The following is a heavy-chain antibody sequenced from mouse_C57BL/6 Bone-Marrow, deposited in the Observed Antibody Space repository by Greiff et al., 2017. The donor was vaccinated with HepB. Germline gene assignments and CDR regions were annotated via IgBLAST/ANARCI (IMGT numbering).Heavy chain of an antibody. CDR3: ARGAVVEEDYFDY. CDR1: GYTFTDYY. D-gene: IGHD1-1*01. CDR2: IYPGSGNT. J-gene: IGHJ2*01. Sequence: VKLQQSGAELVRPGASVKLSCKASGYTFTDYYINWVKQRPGQGLEWIARIYPGSGNTYYNEKFKGKATLTAEKSSSTAYMQLSSLTSEDSAVYFCARGAVVEEDYFDYWGQGTTLTVSS. V-gene: IGHV1-76*01.